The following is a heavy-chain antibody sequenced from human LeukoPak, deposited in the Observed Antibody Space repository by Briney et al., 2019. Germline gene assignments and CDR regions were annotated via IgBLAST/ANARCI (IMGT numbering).Heavy chain of an antibody. CDR3: ARHLYYGSGSYSYNWFDP. CDR2: INHSGST. Sequence: PSETLSLTCAVYGGSFSGYYWSWIRQPPGKGLEWIGEINHSGSTNYNPSLKSRVTISVDTSKNQFSLKLSSVTAADTAVYYCARHLYYGSGSYSYNWFDPWGQGTLVTVSS. CDR1: GGSFSGYY. V-gene: IGHV4-34*01. J-gene: IGHJ5*02. D-gene: IGHD3-10*01.